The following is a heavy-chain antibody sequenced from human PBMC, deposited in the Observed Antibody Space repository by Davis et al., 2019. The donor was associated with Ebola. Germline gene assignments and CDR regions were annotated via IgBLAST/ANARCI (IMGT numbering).Heavy chain of an antibody. D-gene: IGHD1-1*01. Sequence: ASVKVSCKASGYTFTSYYMHWVRQAPGQGLEWMGIINPSGGSTSYAQKFQGRVTMTRDTSTSTVYMELSSLRSEDTAVYYCARDPQLGTTGMASVFDYWGQGTLVTVSS. CDR1: GYTFTSYY. V-gene: IGHV1-46*01. J-gene: IGHJ4*02. CDR3: ARDPQLGTTGMASVFDY. CDR2: INPSGGST.